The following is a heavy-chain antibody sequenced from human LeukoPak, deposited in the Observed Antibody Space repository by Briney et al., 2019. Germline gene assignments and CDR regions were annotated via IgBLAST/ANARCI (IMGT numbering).Heavy chain of an antibody. CDR1: GFTFSSYA. J-gene: IGHJ4*02. CDR2: ISYDGSNK. V-gene: IGHV3-30-3*01. D-gene: IGHD4-11*01. CDR3: AKDPRSKDSNYGGY. Sequence: PGGSLRLSCAASGFTFSSYAMHWVRQAPGKGLEWVAVISYDGSNKYYADSVKGRFTISRDNSKNTLYLQMNCLRAEDTAVYYCAKDPRSKDSNYGGYWGQGTLVTVSS.